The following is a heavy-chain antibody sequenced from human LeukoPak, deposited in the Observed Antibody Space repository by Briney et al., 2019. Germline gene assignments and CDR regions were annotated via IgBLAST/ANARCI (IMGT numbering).Heavy chain of an antibody. CDR3: ALGYNDIWEL. CDR2: INHSGST. CDR1: SGSISSSTW. J-gene: IGHJ4*02. Sequence: PSGTLSLTCAVSSGSISSSTWWSWVRQPPGKGLEWIGEINHSGSTHYTPSLKSRVTISVDTSDNKFSLKMISVTAADAAVYYCALGYNDIWELWGRGTLVTASS. D-gene: IGHD5-24*01. V-gene: IGHV4-4*02.